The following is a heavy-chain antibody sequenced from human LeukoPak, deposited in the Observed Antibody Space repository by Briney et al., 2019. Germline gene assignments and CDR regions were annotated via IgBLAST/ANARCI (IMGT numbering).Heavy chain of an antibody. V-gene: IGHV1-69*05. J-gene: IGHJ5*02. D-gene: IGHD4-11*01. CDR1: GGTFSSYA. Sequence: GSSVKVSCKASGGTFSSYAISWVRQAPGQGLEWMGRIIPIFGTANYAQKPQGRVTITTDESTSTAYMELSSLRSEDTAVYYCARDDTRGYSNYVWFDPWGQGTLVTVSS. CDR3: ARDDTRGYSNYVWFDP. CDR2: IIPIFGTA.